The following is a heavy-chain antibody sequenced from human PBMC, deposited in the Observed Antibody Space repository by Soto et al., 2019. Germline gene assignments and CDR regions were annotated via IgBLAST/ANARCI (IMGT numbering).Heavy chain of an antibody. CDR3: ARSNPRYYYYMDV. CDR2: IIPILGIA. V-gene: IGHV1-69*02. Sequence: GASVKVSCKASGGTFSSYTSSWVRQAPGQGLEWMGRIIPILGIANYAQKFQGRVTITADKSTSTAYMELSSLRSEDTAVYYCARSNPRYYYYMDVWGKGTTVTVSS. J-gene: IGHJ6*03. D-gene: IGHD7-27*01. CDR1: GGTFSSYT.